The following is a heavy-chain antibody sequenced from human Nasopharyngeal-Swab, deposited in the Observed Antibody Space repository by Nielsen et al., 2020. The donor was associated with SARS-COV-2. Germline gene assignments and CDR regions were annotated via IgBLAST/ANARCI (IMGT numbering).Heavy chain of an antibody. V-gene: IGHV5-10-1*01. D-gene: IGHD3-10*01. CDR1: GDSFTSYW. J-gene: IGHJ4*02. Sequence: KVSCKGSGDSFTSYWSSWVRQMPGKGLEGRGRIDPSDSYTNYSPSFQGHVTISADKSISTAYLQWSSLKASDTAMYYCARIGYGSGSYMYYFDYWGQGTLVTVSS. CDR3: ARIGYGSGSYMYYFDY. CDR2: IDPSDSYT.